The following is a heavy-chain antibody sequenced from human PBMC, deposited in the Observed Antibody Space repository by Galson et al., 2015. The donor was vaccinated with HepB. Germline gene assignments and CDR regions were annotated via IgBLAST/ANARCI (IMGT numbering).Heavy chain of an antibody. V-gene: IGHV3-23*01. D-gene: IGHD3-22*01. J-gene: IGHJ4*02. CDR3: ATDSQWFPWD. CDR2: LDSSGSAT. Sequence: SLRLSCAASGFTLSNYAMSWFRQAPGKGLQWVSTLDSSGSATNYADSVKGRFTISRDETRATLYLQMNSLRAEDMALYFCATDSQWFPWDWGQGPLVTVSS. CDR1: GFTLSNYA.